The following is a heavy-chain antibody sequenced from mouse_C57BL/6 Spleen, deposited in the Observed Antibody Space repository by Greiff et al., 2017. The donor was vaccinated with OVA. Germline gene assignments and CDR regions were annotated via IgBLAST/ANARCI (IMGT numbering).Heavy chain of an antibody. CDR1: GYAFSSYW. Sequence: VQLVESGAELVKPGASVKISCKASGYAFSSYWMNWVKQRPGKGLEWIGQIYPGDGDTNYNGKFKGKATLTADKSSSTAYMQLSSLTSEDSAVYFCARASITTVVATPFDYWGQGTTLTVSS. CDR2: IYPGDGDT. J-gene: IGHJ2*01. D-gene: IGHD1-1*01. V-gene: IGHV1-80*01. CDR3: ARASITTVVATPFDY.